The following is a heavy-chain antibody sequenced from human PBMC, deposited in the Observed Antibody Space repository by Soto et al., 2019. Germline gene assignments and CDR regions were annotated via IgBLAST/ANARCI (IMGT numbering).Heavy chain of an antibody. CDR3: AREGLTSATGDS. CDR1: GFTFSSHI. D-gene: IGHD2-15*01. Sequence: PGGSLRLSCAASGFTFSSHIMHWVRLAPGKGLEWVAVIWHDGGNKFYADSVKGRFTISRDNSQSTLYLQMTSLRAEDTAIYYCAREGLTSATGDSWGQGTLVTVSS. J-gene: IGHJ4*02. V-gene: IGHV3-33*01. CDR2: IWHDGGNK.